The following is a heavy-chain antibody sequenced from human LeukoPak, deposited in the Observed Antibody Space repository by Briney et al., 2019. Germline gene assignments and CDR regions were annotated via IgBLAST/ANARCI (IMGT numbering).Heavy chain of an antibody. CDR1: GYTFTIYG. CDR2: ISAYNGNT. V-gene: IGHV1-18*01. CDR3: ARDRSYYMDV. Sequence: GASVTVSFTASGYTFTIYGISWVRQAPGQGLEWMGWISAYNGNTNYAQKLQGRVTMTTDTSTSTAYMELRSLRSDDTAVYYCARDRSYYMDVWGKGTTVTVSS. J-gene: IGHJ6*03.